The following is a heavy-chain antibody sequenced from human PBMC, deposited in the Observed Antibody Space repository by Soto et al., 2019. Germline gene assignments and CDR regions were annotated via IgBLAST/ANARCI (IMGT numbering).Heavy chain of an antibody. Sequence: GGSLRLSCAASGFTFSSYAMHWFRQAPGKGLEWVAVISYDGSNKYYADSVKGRFTISRDNSKNTLYLQMNSLRAEDTAVYYCARDTEYSSSSSLLFDYWGQGTLVTVSS. J-gene: IGHJ4*02. V-gene: IGHV3-30-3*01. CDR3: ARDTEYSSSSSLLFDY. D-gene: IGHD6-6*01. CDR1: GFTFSSYA. CDR2: ISYDGSNK.